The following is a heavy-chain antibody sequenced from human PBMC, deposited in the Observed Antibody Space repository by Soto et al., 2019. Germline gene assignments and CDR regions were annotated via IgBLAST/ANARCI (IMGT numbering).Heavy chain of an antibody. D-gene: IGHD1-7*01. CDR1: GFTFSSYA. Sequence: PGGSLRLSCAASGFTFSSYAMHWVRQAPGKGLEWAAVISYDGSNKYYADSVKGRFTISRDNSKNTLYLQMNSLRAEDTAVYYCTTGTTDYYYYGMDVWGQGTTVTVSS. CDR3: TTGTTDYYYYGMDV. V-gene: IGHV3-30-3*01. CDR2: ISYDGSNK. J-gene: IGHJ6*02.